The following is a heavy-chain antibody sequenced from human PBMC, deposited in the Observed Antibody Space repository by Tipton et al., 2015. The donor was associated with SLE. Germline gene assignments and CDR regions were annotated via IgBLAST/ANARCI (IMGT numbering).Heavy chain of an antibody. CDR1: GGSISTDDYS. Sequence: TLSLTCTVSGGSISTDDYSWGWIRQPPGKGLEWIGGLYYGGSTFYNPSLKSRVTISGDTSKKQFSLNLSSVTAADTAVYYCATLHSGYDYYYYGMDVWDQGTTVTVSS. CDR3: ATLHSGYDYYYYGMDV. CDR2: LYYGGST. D-gene: IGHD5-12*01. V-gene: IGHV4-39*07. J-gene: IGHJ6*02.